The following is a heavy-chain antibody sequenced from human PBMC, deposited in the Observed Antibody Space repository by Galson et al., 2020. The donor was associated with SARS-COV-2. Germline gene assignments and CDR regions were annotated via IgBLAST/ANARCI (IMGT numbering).Heavy chain of an antibody. CDR2: INTNTGNP. D-gene: IGHD3-10*01. CDR1: GYTFNNYA. V-gene: IGHV7-4-1*02. J-gene: IGHJ4*02. CDR3: ARGAGAWFGELLDC. Sequence: ASVKVSCKASGYTFNNYALNWVRQARGQGLEWMAWINTNTGNPTYAQGFTGRFVFSLDTSIRTAYLQISSLKAEDTAVYYCARGAGAWFGELLDCWGQGTLVTVSS.